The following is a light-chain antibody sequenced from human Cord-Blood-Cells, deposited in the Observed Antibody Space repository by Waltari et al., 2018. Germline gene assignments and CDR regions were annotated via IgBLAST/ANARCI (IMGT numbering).Light chain of an antibody. Sequence: QSALTQPASVSGSPGQSITISCTGTSSDVGSYNLFSWYQQHPGKAPNLRIYEGSKRPSGVSNRFSGSKSGNTASLTISGLQAEDEADYYCCSYAGSSTVVFGGGTKLTVL. CDR2: EGS. CDR1: SSDVGSYNL. V-gene: IGLV2-23*01. CDR3: CSYAGSSTVV. J-gene: IGLJ2*01.